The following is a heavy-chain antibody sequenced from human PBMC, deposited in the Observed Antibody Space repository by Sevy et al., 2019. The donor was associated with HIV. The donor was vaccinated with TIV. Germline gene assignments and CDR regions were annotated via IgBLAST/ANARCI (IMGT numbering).Heavy chain of an antibody. J-gene: IGHJ4*02. CDR2: ISSDESTK. Sequence: GGSLRLSCAASGFTFSTYAMHWVRQAPGKGLEWVAVISSDESTKHYAASVQGRFAISRDNSKTTLYLQMNSLRDEDTAVYYCARAYRSTWDPYYYFDCWGQGTLVTVSS. V-gene: IGHV3-30*09. CDR3: ARAYRSTWDPYYYFDC. D-gene: IGHD6-13*01. CDR1: GFTFSTYA.